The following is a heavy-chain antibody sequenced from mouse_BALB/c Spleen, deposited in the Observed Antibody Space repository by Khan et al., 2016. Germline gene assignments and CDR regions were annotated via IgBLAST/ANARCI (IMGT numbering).Heavy chain of an antibody. CDR3: AIRGRYYYAMDY. V-gene: IGHV5-6-3*01. Sequence: EVELVEPGGGLVQPGGSLKLSCAASGFTFSNYGMSWVRQTPDKRLELVATINSNGGSTSYPDSVKGRFTISRDNAKNTLYLQMSSLKSEDTAMYYCAIRGRYYYAMDYWGQGTSVTVSS. CDR2: INSNGGST. CDR1: GFTFSNYG. J-gene: IGHJ4*01. D-gene: IGHD4-1*01.